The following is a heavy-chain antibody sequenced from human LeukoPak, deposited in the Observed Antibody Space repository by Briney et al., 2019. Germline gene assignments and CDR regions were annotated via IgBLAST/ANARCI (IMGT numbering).Heavy chain of an antibody. D-gene: IGHD6-13*01. CDR2: INHSGST. CDR1: GGSFSGYY. J-gene: IGHJ4*02. V-gene: IGHV4-34*01. Sequence: PETLSLTCAVYGGSFSGYYWSWIRQPPGKGLEWIGEINHSGSTNYNPSLKSRVTISVDTSKNQFSLKLSSVTAADTAVYYCARGWSRIAAAGGFDYWGQGTLVTVSS. CDR3: ARGWSRIAAAGGFDY.